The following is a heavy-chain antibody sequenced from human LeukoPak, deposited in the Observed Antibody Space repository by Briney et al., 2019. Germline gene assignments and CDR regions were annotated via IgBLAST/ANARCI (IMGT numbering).Heavy chain of an antibody. V-gene: IGHV3-23*01. CDR2: ISGSGGST. CDR1: GFTFSSYA. J-gene: IGHJ4*02. Sequence: PGGSLRLSCAASGFTFSSYAMSWVRQAPGKGLEWVSSISGSGGSTYYADSVKGRFTISRDNSNNTLYLQMNSLRPEDTAVYNCARRGAVAGTLDYWGQGTLVTVSS. D-gene: IGHD6-19*01. CDR3: ARRGAVAGTLDY.